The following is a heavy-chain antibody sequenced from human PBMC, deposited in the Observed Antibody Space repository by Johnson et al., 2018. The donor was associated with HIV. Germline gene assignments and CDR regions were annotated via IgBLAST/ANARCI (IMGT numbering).Heavy chain of an antibody. CDR2: IKYDGSDK. J-gene: IGHJ3*01. D-gene: IGHD1-26*01. V-gene: IGHV3-7*05. Sequence: VQLVESGGGVVRPGGSLRLSCGASGFTFNDYWMRWVRQAPGKGPEWVARIKYDGSDKYSVDSVKGRSIISRDHANNSLSLQMNSLTAQGTAVYYCAREVNSGNYDPWFERWESGIFDVWGQGTMVTVSS. CDR1: GFTFNDYW. CDR3: AREVNSGNYDPWFERWESGIFDV.